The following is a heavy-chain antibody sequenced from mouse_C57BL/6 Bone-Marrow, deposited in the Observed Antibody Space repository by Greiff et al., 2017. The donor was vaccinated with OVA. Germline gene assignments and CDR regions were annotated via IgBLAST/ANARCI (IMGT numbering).Heavy chain of an antibody. Sequence: QVHVKQPGTELVKPGASVKLSCKASGYTFTSYWMHWVKQRPGQGLEWIGNINPSNGGTNYNEKFKSKATLTVDKSSSTAYMQLSSLTSEDSAVYYCARARAYYGYGTWFAYWGQGTLVTVSA. CDR2: INPSNGGT. D-gene: IGHD2-9*01. V-gene: IGHV1-53*01. CDR3: ARARAYYGYGTWFAY. CDR1: GYTFTSYW. J-gene: IGHJ3*01.